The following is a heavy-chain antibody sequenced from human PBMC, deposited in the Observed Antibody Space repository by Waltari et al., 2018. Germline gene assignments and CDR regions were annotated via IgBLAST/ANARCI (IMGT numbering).Heavy chain of an antibody. D-gene: IGHD3-16*01. CDR2: ISSSSSYI. CDR3: AREVGDGWFDP. V-gene: IGHV3-21*01. CDR1: GFTFSSYR. J-gene: IGHJ5*02. Sequence: EVQLVESGGGLVRPGGSLRLSCSASGFTFSSYRMNWVRQAPGKGLEWVSSISSSSSYIYYADSVKGRFTISRDNAKNSLYLQMNSLRAEDTAVYYCAREVGDGWFDPWGQGTLVTVSS.